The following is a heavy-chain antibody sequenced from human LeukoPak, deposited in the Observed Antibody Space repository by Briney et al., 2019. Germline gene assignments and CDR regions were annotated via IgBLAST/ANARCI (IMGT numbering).Heavy chain of an antibody. J-gene: IGHJ4*02. D-gene: IGHD6-13*01. CDR1: GFTFSSYS. V-gene: IGHV3-48*01. CDR3: ARDEGESSRLDY. Sequence: GGSLRLSCAASGFTFSSYSMNWVRQAPGKGLEWISYITSRSSPIYYADSVKGRFTISRDNSKNTLYLQMNSLRAEDTAVYYCARDEGESSRLDYWGQGTLVTVSS. CDR2: ITSRSSPI.